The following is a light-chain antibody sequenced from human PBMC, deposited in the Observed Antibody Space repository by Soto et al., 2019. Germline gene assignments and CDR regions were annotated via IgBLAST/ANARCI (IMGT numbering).Light chain of an antibody. J-gene: IGLJ3*02. Sequence: QSALAQPDSVSGSPGQSITISCSGTDSDIGSYNYVSWYQQHPGKAPKLMIYDVTNRPSGISSRFSGSKSGNTASLTISDLQTDDEADYYCASYTAATTLGRVFGGGTKLTVL. CDR3: ASYTAATTLGRV. CDR1: DSDIGSYNY. V-gene: IGLV2-14*03. CDR2: DVT.